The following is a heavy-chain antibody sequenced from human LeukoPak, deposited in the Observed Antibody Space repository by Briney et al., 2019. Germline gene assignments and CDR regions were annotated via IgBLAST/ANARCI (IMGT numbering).Heavy chain of an antibody. CDR2: ITSSGGST. V-gene: IGHV3-23*01. CDR3: ARGVIAARPFDY. CDR1: GFTFSNSG. Sequence: GGSLRLSCAASGFTFSNSGMSWVRQAPGKGLEWVSTITSSGGSTYYADAVKGRFTISRDNSRNTLYLQMNSLRAEDTAVYYCARGVIAARPFDYWGQGTLVTVSS. J-gene: IGHJ4*02. D-gene: IGHD6-6*01.